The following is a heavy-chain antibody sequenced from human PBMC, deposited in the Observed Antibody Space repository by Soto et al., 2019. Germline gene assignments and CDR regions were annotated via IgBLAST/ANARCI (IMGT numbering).Heavy chain of an antibody. J-gene: IGHJ6*02. CDR3: APLSVSLSGPYGIHV. CDR2: RFYSGLT. V-gene: IGHV4-39*01. Sequence: LCVACSVSGYSVSISDYYWAWIRQPPGKGLEWSGIRFYSGLTYYNPSLKSLATLGVDTSKNQCSVRLNSVTATQTAVYYCAPLSVSLSGPYGIHVWGQGTTVTVSS. CDR1: GYSVSISDYY. D-gene: IGHD2-15*01.